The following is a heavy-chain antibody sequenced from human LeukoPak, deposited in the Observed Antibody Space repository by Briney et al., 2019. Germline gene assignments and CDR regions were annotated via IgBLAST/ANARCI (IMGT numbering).Heavy chain of an antibody. D-gene: IGHD3-16*02. CDR3: AVYGYVWGSYRPLGY. CDR2: INHSGST. Sequence: SETLSLTCAVYGGSFSGYYWSWIRQPPGKGLEWIGEINHSGSTNYNPSLKSRVTISVDTSKNQFSLKLSSVTAADTAVYYCAVYGYVWGSYRPLGYWGQGTLVTVSS. V-gene: IGHV4-34*01. CDR1: GGSFSGYY. J-gene: IGHJ4*02.